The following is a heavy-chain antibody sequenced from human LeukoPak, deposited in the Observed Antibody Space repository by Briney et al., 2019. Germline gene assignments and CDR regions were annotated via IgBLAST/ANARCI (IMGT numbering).Heavy chain of an antibody. CDR2: IIPIFGTA. V-gene: IGHV1-69*13. D-gene: IGHD3-22*01. Sequence: GASVKVSCKASGGTFSSYAISWVRQAPGQGLEWMGGIIPIFGTANYAQKFQGRVTITADESTSTAYMELSSLRSEDTAEYYCARISGDYYDSSGPFDYWGRGTLVTVSS. CDR1: GGTFSSYA. CDR3: ARISGDYYDSSGPFDY. J-gene: IGHJ4*02.